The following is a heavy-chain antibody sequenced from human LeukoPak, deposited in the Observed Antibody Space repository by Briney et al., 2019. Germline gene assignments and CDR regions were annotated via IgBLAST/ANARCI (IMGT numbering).Heavy chain of an antibody. D-gene: IGHD6-6*01. V-gene: IGHV4-34*01. CDR1: GGSFSGYY. CDR2: ISDVGST. CDR3: AESMAPRRMFDY. Sequence: PSETLSLTCAVSGGSFSGYYWSWIRQSPGKGLEWIGEISDVGSTNYNPSLKSRVTISVDMSNNQFSLKLTSVTAADTAVYYCAESMAPRRMFDYWGRGTLVTVSS. J-gene: IGHJ4*02.